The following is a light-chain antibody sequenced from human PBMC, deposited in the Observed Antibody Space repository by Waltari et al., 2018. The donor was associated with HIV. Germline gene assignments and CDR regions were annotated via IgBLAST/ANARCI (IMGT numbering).Light chain of an antibody. CDR3: QQYSITPVT. CDR1: QSVLYSSNNKNY. V-gene: IGKV4-1*01. Sequence: DIVLTQSPDSLAVSLGERATMNCKSSQSVLYSSNNKNYLAWYQQKPGQPPKLLIYWASTREAGAPDRFSGSGSATDFTLTISSLQAEDVAIYYCQQYSITPVTFGQGTKLEIK. J-gene: IGKJ2*01. CDR2: WAS.